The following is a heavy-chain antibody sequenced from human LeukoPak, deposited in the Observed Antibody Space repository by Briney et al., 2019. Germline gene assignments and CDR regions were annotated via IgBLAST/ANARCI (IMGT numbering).Heavy chain of an antibody. D-gene: IGHD7-27*01. Sequence: SETLSLTCTVSGGSISSGGYYWSWIRQPPGKGLEWVGYIYYSGSTYYNPSLKSRVTISVDTSKNQFSLKLSSVTAADTAVYYCARAVGMPPYYFDYWGQGTLVTVSS. V-gene: IGHV4-31*03. CDR3: ARAVGMPPYYFDY. CDR2: IYYSGST. J-gene: IGHJ4*02. CDR1: GGSISSGGYY.